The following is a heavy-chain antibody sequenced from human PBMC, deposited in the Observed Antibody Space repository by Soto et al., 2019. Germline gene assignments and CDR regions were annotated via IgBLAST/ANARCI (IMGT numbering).Heavy chain of an antibody. CDR1: GFTFSSYG. D-gene: IGHD3-22*01. CDR2: ISYDGSNK. J-gene: IGHJ6*02. CDR3: AKDSLNYYDSSGYYNNYYGMDV. Sequence: QVQLVESGGGVVQPGRSLRLSCAASGFTFSSYGMHWVRQAPGKGLEWVAVISYDGSNKYYADSVKGRFTISRDNSKNTLYLQMNSLRAEDTAVYYCAKDSLNYYDSSGYYNNYYGMDVWGQGTTVTVFS. V-gene: IGHV3-30*18.